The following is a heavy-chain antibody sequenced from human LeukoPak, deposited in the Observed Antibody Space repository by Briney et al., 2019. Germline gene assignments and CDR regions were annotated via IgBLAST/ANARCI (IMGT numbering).Heavy chain of an antibody. D-gene: IGHD5-12*01. CDR1: GFTFSSYG. CDR3: ARAYSGLDWFDP. V-gene: IGHV3-23*01. J-gene: IGHJ5*02. CDR2: ISGSGGST. Sequence: PGGSLRLSCAASGFTFSSYGMSWVRQAPGKGLEWVSAISGSGGSTYYADSVKGRFTISRDNSKNTLYLQMNSLRAEDTAVYYCARAYSGLDWFDPWGQGTLVTVSS.